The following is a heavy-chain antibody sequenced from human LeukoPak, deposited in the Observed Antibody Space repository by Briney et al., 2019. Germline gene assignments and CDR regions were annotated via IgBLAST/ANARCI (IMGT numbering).Heavy chain of an antibody. CDR2: ISSSGSTI. V-gene: IGHV3-11*04. J-gene: IGHJ5*02. Sequence: PGGSLRLSCAASGLTFSDNYMSWIRKAPGKGLEWVSSISSSGSTIYYADSVKGRFTISRDNAKNSLYLQMNSLRAEDTAVYYCARDAQLWSNWFVPWGQGTLVTVSS. CDR3: ARDAQLWSNWFVP. D-gene: IGHD5-18*01. CDR1: GLTFSDNY.